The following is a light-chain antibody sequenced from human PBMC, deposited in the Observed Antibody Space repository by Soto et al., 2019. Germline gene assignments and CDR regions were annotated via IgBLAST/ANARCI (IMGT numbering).Light chain of an antibody. CDR3: AAWDDSLSGYV. CDR2: RNN. CDR1: SSNIGSNY. Sequence: QSVLTQPPSASGTPGQRVTISCSGSSSNIGSNYVYWYQQLPGTAPKLLIYRNNQRPSGVPDRFSGSKSGTSASLAISGLLSEDEADYYCAAWDDSLSGYVFGIGTKLTVL. V-gene: IGLV1-47*01. J-gene: IGLJ1*01.